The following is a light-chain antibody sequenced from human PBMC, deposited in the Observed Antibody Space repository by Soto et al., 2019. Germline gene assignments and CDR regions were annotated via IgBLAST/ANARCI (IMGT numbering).Light chain of an antibody. CDR1: QSVSSN. V-gene: IGKV3-15*01. CDR3: QQYNNWPET. Sequence: EIVMTQSPATLSVSPVERATLSGMVSQSVSSNLAWYQQKPGQAPRLLIYGASTRATGIPARFSGSGSGTEFTLTISSLQSEDFAVYYCQQYNNWPETFGQGTKVDI. CDR2: GAS. J-gene: IGKJ1*01.